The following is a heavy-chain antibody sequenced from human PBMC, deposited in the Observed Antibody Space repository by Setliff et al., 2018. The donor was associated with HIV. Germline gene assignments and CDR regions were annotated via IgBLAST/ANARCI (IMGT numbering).Heavy chain of an antibody. Sequence: PGGSLRLSCAASGFTFSSYSMSWVRQAPGKGLEWVSSISSSSSYIYYADSVKGRFTISRDNAKNSLYLQMNSLRAEDTAVYYCARSRPGIAPAGIPNWFDPWGQGTLVTVSS. CDR1: GFTFSSYS. CDR2: ISSSSSYI. D-gene: IGHD6-13*01. V-gene: IGHV3-21*01. J-gene: IGHJ5*02. CDR3: ARSRPGIAPAGIPNWFDP.